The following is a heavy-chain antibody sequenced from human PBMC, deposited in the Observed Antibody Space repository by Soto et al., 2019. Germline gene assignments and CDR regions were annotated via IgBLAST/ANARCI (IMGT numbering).Heavy chain of an antibody. D-gene: IGHD5-18*01. V-gene: IGHV3-15*01. CDR2: IKSKTDGGTT. CDR1: GFTFSNAW. J-gene: IGHJ4*02. Sequence: GGSLRLSCAASGFTFSNAWMSWVRQAPGKGLEWVGRIKSKTDGGTTDYAAPVKGRFTISRDDSKNTLYLQMNSLKTEDTAVYYRTTDATYTAMALSYWGQGTLVTVSS. CDR3: TTDATYTAMALSY.